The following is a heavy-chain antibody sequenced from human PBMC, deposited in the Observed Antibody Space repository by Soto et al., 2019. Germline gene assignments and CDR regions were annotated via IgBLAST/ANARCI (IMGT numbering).Heavy chain of an antibody. CDR3: AKDPWRELLIYYFDY. D-gene: IGHD1-26*01. CDR2: ISGSGGST. J-gene: IGHJ4*02. V-gene: IGHV3-23*01. Sequence: GGSLRLSCAASGFTFSSYAMSWVRQAPGKGLEWVSAISGSGGSTYYADSVKGRFTISRDNSKNTLYLQMNSLRAEDTAVYYCAKDPWRELLIYYFDYWGQGTLVTVSS. CDR1: GFTFSSYA.